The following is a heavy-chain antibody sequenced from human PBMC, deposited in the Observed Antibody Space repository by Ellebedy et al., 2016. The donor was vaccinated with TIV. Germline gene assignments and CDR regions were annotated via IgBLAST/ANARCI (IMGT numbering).Heavy chain of an antibody. Sequence: GGSLRLXXAASGFNFDDFAMHWVRQAPGKGLEWVSGINWNGGSVGYVDSVRGRFTISRDNAKHSLYLQMNSLRAEDTALYYCAKGPMGIMDYYYMDVWGKGTTVTVSS. D-gene: IGHD2-8*01. CDR1: GFNFDDFA. V-gene: IGHV3-9*01. J-gene: IGHJ6*03. CDR3: AKGPMGIMDYYYMDV. CDR2: INWNGGSV.